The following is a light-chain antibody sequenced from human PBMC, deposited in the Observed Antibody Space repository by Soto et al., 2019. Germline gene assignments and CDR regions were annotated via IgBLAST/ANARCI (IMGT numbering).Light chain of an antibody. J-gene: IGKJ4*01. CDR1: QSVSSY. CDR3: PQRSNWPPVT. V-gene: IGKV3-11*01. Sequence: EIVLTQSPATLSLSPGERATLSCRASQSVSSYLAWYQQKPGQAPRLLIYDASNRATGIPARFSGSGSGTDFTLTISSLETEDFAIYYCPQRSNWPPVTFGGGTKVEIK. CDR2: DAS.